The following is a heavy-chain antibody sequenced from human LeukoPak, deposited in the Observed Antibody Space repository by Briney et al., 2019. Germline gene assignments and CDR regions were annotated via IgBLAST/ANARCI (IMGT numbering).Heavy chain of an antibody. J-gene: IGHJ4*02. CDR2: IRSKANSYAT. D-gene: IGHD1-7*01. CDR3: TRSTYNWNYLFDY. CDR1: GFTFSGSA. Sequence: PGGSLRLSCAASGFTFSGSAMHWVRQASGKGLESVGRIRSKANSYATAYAASVKGRFTISRDDSKNTAYLQMNSLKTEDTAVYYCTRSTYNWNYLFDYWGQGTLVTVSS. V-gene: IGHV3-73*01.